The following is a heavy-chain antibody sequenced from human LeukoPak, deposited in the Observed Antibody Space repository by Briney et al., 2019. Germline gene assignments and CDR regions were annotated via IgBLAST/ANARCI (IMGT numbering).Heavy chain of an antibody. CDR3: ARERGSYYWFDP. D-gene: IGHD1-26*01. Sequence: SETLSLTCSVSGDSISYFYWSWIRQAAGKGLEWIGRISGSGSTDYNASLKSRVTMSVDTSKSQLSLKVISVTAADTAVYYCARERGSYYWFDPWGQGTLVTVSS. V-gene: IGHV4-4*07. CDR1: GDSISYFY. J-gene: IGHJ5*02. CDR2: ISGSGST.